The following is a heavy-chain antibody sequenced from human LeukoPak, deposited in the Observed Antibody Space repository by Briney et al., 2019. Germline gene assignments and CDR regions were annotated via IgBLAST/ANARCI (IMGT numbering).Heavy chain of an antibody. Sequence: PGGSLRLPCAASGFTFNNYAIHWVRQAPGKGLEWVAVISYDGSNKFYADSVKGRFTISRDNSKNTLYLQMNSLRAEDTAVYYCATRFVAGSGIGGGIDYWGQGTLVTVSS. CDR2: ISYDGSNK. V-gene: IGHV3-30*04. D-gene: IGHD3-10*01. CDR3: ATRFVAGSGIGGGIDY. CDR1: GFTFNNYA. J-gene: IGHJ4*02.